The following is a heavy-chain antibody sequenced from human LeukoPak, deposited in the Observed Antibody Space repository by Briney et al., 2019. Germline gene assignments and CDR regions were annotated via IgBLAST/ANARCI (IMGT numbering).Heavy chain of an antibody. CDR1: GFTFSTSW. CDR2: INSDGTTI. CDR3: ARAGYYRFDY. V-gene: IGHV3-74*01. D-gene: IGHD2/OR15-2a*01. Sequence: PGGSLIISCAASGFTFSTSWMHWVRQAPGKGLVWVSRINSDGTTIDYADSVKGRFTISRDNAKNTLYLQMNSLRDEDTAVYYCARAGYYRFDYWGQGTMVTVSS. J-gene: IGHJ4*02.